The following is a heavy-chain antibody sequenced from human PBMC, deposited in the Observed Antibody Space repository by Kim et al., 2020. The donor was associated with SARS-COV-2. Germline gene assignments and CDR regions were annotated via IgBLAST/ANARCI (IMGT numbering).Heavy chain of an antibody. D-gene: IGHD3-22*01. V-gene: IGHV4-39*01. Sequence: PSHKCRVTISAETSKKQFSLKLSSVTAADTAVYYCARRGYYDSSGYEFDYWGQGTLVTVSS. CDR3: ARRGYYDSSGYEFDY. J-gene: IGHJ4*02.